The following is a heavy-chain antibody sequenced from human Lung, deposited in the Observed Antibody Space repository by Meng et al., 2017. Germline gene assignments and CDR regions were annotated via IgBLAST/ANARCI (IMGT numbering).Heavy chain of an antibody. CDR1: GGSISSSNYY. V-gene: IGHV4-30-4*01. J-gene: IGHJ2*01. Sequence: VHLQESGPVLLMPSQTLPLTCTVSGGSISSSNYYWSRIRQPPGKGLEWSGHIYNSGSTYYNPSLKSRITISVDTSKNQFSLKLSSVTAADTAVYYCARGQKGYFDLWGRGTLVTVSS. CDR3: ARGQKGYFDL. CDR2: IYNSGST.